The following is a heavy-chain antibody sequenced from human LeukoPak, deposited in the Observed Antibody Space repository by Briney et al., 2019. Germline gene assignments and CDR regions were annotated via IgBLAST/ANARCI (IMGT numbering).Heavy chain of an antibody. CDR1: GFTFSSYE. CDR2: ISSSGSTI. CDR3: ARDAGIAAAGTAEYFQH. D-gene: IGHD6-13*01. Sequence: GGSLRLSCAASGFTFSSYEMNWVRQAPGKGLEWVSYISSSGSTIYYADSVKGRFTISRDNAKNSLYLQMNSLRAEDTAVYYCARDAGIAAAGTAEYFQHWGQGTLVTVSS. V-gene: IGHV3-48*03. J-gene: IGHJ1*01.